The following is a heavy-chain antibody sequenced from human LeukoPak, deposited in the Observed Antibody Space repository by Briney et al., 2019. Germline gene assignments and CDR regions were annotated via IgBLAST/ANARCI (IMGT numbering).Heavy chain of an antibody. V-gene: IGHV4-34*01. CDR3: ASGPTIGDYDAFDI. CDR1: GGSFSGYY. D-gene: IGHD4-17*01. CDR2: INHSGST. Sequence: PSETLSLTCAVYGGSFSGYYWSWIRQPPGKGLEWIGEINHSGSTNYNPSLKSRVTISVDTSKNQFSLKLSSVTAADTAVYYCASGPTIGDYDAFDIWGQGTMVTVSS. J-gene: IGHJ3*02.